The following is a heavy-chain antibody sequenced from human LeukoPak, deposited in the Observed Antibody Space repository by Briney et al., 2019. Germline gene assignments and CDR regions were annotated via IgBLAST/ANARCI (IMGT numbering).Heavy chain of an antibody. CDR1: GGTFSSYA. J-gene: IGHJ4*02. CDR2: IIPIFGTA. Sequence: SVKVSCKASGGTFSSYAISWVRQAPGQGLEWMGGIIPIFGTANYAQKFQGRVTIIADESTNTAYMELSSLRSEDTAVYYCARDKGAAGTLYHWGQGTLVTVSS. CDR3: ARDKGAAGTLYH. V-gene: IGHV1-69*13. D-gene: IGHD6-13*01.